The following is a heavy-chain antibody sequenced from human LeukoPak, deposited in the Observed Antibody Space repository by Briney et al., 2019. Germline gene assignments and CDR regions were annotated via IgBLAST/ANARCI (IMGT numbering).Heavy chain of an antibody. Sequence: PGGSLRLSCAASGFTFNTYWMTWVRQAPGKGLEWVANIKQDGSEKYYVDSVKGRFTISRDNAKNSLYLQMDSLRAEDTAVYYCASRQWLALWGQGTLVTVSS. J-gene: IGHJ4*02. CDR1: GFTFNTYW. V-gene: IGHV3-7*01. CDR3: ASRQWLAL. CDR2: IKQDGSEK. D-gene: IGHD6-19*01.